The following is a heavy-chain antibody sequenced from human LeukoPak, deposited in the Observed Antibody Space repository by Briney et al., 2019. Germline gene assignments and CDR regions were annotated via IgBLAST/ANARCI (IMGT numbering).Heavy chain of an antibody. V-gene: IGHV3-23*01. J-gene: IGHJ6*03. CDR2: ISGSGGST. CDR3: ARGHYSNYVDYYYYMDV. CDR1: GFTFSSYA. D-gene: IGHD4-11*01. Sequence: PGGSLRLSCAASGFTFSSYAMSWVRQAPGKGLEWVSAISGSGGSTYYADSVKGRFTISRDNSKNTLYLQMNSLRAEDTAVYYCARGHYSNYVDYYYYMDVWGKGTTVTVSS.